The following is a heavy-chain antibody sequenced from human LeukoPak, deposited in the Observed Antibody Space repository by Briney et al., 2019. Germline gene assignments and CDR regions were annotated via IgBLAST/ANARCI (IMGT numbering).Heavy chain of an antibody. CDR3: AKVEFGWRDLEQWLLDY. D-gene: IGHD6-19*01. J-gene: IGHJ4*02. CDR1: GFTFSSYA. CDR2: IRASGGST. Sequence: GGSLRLSCAASGFTFSSYAMSWVRQAPGKGLEWVSAIRASGGSTYYADSVKGRFTISRDNSKNTPYLQMNSLRAEDTAVYYCAKVEFGWRDLEQWLLDYWGQGTLVTVSS. V-gene: IGHV3-23*01.